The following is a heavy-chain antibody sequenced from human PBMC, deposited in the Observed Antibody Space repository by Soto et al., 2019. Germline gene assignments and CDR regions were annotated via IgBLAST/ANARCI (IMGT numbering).Heavy chain of an antibody. J-gene: IGHJ4*02. CDR1: GGSISSYY. Sequence: SETLFLTCTVSGGSISSYYWSWIRQPPGKGLEWIGYIYYSGSTNYNPSLKSRVTISVDTSKNQFSLKLSSVTAADTAVYYCARDVPGSSSSYFDYWGQGTLVTVSS. D-gene: IGHD6-6*01. CDR2: IYYSGST. CDR3: ARDVPGSSSSYFDY. V-gene: IGHV4-59*01.